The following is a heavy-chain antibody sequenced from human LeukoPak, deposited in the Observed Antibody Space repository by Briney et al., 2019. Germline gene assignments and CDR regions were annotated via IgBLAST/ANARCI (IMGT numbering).Heavy chain of an antibody. V-gene: IGHV3-7*01. D-gene: IGHD1-26*01. CDR1: GFTFTDYW. CDR3: ARVGTWELQRVFDN. CDR2: INRAGIES. Sequence: GGSLRLSCAAAGFTFTDYWMTWVRQVPGKGLEWVANINRAGIESYYVDSVKGRFTISRDNAEKSLYLQMDSLRVDDTAVYYCARVGTWELQRVFDNWGQGTLVTVSS. J-gene: IGHJ4*02.